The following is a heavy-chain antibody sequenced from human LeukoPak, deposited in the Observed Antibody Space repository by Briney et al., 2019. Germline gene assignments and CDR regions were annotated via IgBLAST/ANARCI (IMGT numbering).Heavy chain of an antibody. CDR2: INPNSGGT. Sequence: ASVKVSCKASGYTFTGYYMHWVRQAPGQGLEWMGWINPNSGGTNYAQKFQGRVTMTRDTSISTAYMELSRPRSDDTAVYYCARGGYYYDSSGYYYEYYFDYWGQGTLVTVSS. CDR1: GYTFTGYY. D-gene: IGHD3-22*01. V-gene: IGHV1-2*02. J-gene: IGHJ4*02. CDR3: ARGGYYYDSSGYYYEYYFDY.